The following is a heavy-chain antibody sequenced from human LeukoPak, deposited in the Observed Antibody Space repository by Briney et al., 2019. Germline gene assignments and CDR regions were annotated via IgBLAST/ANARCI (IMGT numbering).Heavy chain of an antibody. J-gene: IGHJ4*02. V-gene: IGHV3-66*01. CDR3: ARDSLVATHY. CDR1: GFTVSSNY. CDR2: IYSGGST. Sequence: GGSLRLSCAASGFTVSSNYMSWVRQAPGKGLEWVSVIYSGGSTYYADSVKGRFTISRDNSKNTLYPQMNSLRAEDTAVYYCARDSLVATHYWGQGTLVTVSS. D-gene: IGHD5-12*01.